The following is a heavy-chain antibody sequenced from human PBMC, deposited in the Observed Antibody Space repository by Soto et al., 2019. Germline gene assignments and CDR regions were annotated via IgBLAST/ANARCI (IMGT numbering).Heavy chain of an antibody. Sequence: QGQLVQPGAEVQKPGSSVKVSCKASGGTFTTFTISWVRQSPGQGLEWMGRILPGLDIVDLVPKFQARVTMTADKSTSTAYIELTSLRSEDTAVYYCTRDPGGAIAGTNWDFDLWGRCTLVIVSS. D-gene: IGHD3-16*01. CDR2: ILPGLDIV. CDR3: TRDPGGAIAGTNWDFDL. J-gene: IGHJ2*01. CDR1: GGTFTTFT. V-gene: IGHV1-69*08.